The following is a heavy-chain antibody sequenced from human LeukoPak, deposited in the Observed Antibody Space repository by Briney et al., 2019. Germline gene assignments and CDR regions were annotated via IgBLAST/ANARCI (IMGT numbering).Heavy chain of an antibody. CDR2: ISYDGSNK. CDR3: ARVTRMVVVVPAANEPSYYYYYVDV. D-gene: IGHD2-2*01. J-gene: IGHJ6*03. V-gene: IGHV3-30-3*01. CDR1: GFTFSSYA. Sequence: QTGGSLRLSCAASGFTFSSYAMHWVRQAPGKGLEGGAIISYDGSNKYYADSVKGRFTISRDNSKNTLYLQMNSLRAEDTAVYYCARVTRMVVVVPAANEPSYYYYYVDVWGKGTTVTVSS.